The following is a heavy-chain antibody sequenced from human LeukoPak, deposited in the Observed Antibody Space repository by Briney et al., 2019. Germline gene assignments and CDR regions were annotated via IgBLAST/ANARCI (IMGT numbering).Heavy chain of an antibody. Sequence: GGSLRLSCAASGFTFSSYSMNWVRQAPGKGLEWVSSISRSSSYIYYADSVKGRFTISRDNAKNSLYLQMNSLRAEDTAVYYCARDSSGYSFSGYWGQGTQVTVSS. J-gene: IGHJ4*02. CDR2: ISRSSSYI. CDR3: ARDSSGYSFSGY. V-gene: IGHV3-21*01. CDR1: GFTFSSYS. D-gene: IGHD3-22*01.